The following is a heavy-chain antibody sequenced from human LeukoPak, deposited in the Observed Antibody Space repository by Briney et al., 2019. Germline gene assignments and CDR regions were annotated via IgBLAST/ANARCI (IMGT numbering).Heavy chain of an antibody. CDR3: ARVAAAGTYMDY. V-gene: IGHV3-11*01. D-gene: IGHD6-13*01. Sequence: GGSLRLSCAASGFTFSDYYMSWIRQAPGRGLEWVSYISSSGSTIYYADSVKGRFTISRDNAKNSLYLQMNSLRAEDTAVYYCARVAAAGTYMDYWGQGTLVTVSS. CDR1: GFTFSDYY. J-gene: IGHJ4*02. CDR2: ISSSGSTI.